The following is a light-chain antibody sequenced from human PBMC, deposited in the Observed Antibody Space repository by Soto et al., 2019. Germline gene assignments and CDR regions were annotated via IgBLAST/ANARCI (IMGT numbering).Light chain of an antibody. CDR2: GSS. J-gene: IGKJ4*01. Sequence: DIVVTRSRATLSVAPGERVTCCCSVSQGVSMXLAWYQHKPGQAPRLLISGSSTGATGSPARLSGSGSGTEFTLTISSLQSEDCATYYCQQYQTGPSTFGGGTKVDIK. CDR3: QQYQTGPST. V-gene: IGKV3-15*01. CDR1: QGVSMX.